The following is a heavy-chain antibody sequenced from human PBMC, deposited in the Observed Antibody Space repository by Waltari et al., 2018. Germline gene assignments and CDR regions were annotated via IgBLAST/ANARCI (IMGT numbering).Heavy chain of an antibody. J-gene: IGHJ3*02. D-gene: IGHD2-8*02. CDR3: ASGPAAWWAFDI. V-gene: IGHV1-8*01. CDR1: GLSFTNYD. Sequence: QVQLVQSGPEVREPGASVTVSCQASGLSFTNYDNNWVRQAPGQGLQVKGWMNPNSGDTAFAQNLQGRITLARNTSISTAYMHLSSLRSEDTAMYYCASGPAAWWAFDIWGQGTMVAVSS. CDR2: MNPNSGDT.